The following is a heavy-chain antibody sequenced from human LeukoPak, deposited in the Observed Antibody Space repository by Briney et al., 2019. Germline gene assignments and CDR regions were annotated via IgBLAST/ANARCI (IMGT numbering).Heavy chain of an antibody. CDR1: GYTFTSYG. CDR2: ISAYNGNT. CDR3: ATDPSQYCSGGSCYYDY. J-gene: IGHJ4*02. Sequence: SGKVSRKASGYTFTSYGISWVGQAPGQGLEWMGWISAYNGNTNYAQKLQGRVTMTTDTSTSTAYMELRSLRSDDTAVYYCATDPSQYCSGGSCYYDYWGQGTLVTVSS. D-gene: IGHD2-15*01. V-gene: IGHV1-18*04.